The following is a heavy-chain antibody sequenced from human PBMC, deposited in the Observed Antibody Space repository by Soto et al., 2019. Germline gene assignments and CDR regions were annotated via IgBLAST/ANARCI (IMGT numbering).Heavy chain of an antibody. CDR2: ISYDGSNK. D-gene: IGHD3-10*01. V-gene: IGHV3-30*18. J-gene: IGHJ4*02. CDR3: AKDESLFYFDS. Sequence: ESGGGVVQPGRSQRLSCTASGFTFRGSGMHWVRQAPGKGLEWLALISYDGSNKHYTDSVKGRFTISRDNSKNTLYLQMNSLRPDDTAVYYCAKDESLFYFDSWGQGTLVTVSS. CDR1: GFTFRGSG.